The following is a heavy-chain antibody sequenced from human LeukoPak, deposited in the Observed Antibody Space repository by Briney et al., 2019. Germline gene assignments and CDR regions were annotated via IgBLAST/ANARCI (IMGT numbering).Heavy chain of an antibody. D-gene: IGHD3-22*01. V-gene: IGHV3-23*01. CDR1: GFTFSSYA. Sequence: GGFLRLSCAASGFTFSSYAMSWVRQAPGKGLEWVSAISGSGGSTYYADSVKGRFTISRDNSKNTLYLQMNSLRAEDTAVYYCAKVNYYDSSGYYYPFDYWGQGTLVTVSS. CDR3: AKVNYYDSSGYYYPFDY. J-gene: IGHJ4*02. CDR2: ISGSGGST.